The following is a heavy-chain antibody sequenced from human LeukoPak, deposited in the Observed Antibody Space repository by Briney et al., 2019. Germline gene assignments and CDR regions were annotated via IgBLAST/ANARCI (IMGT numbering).Heavy chain of an antibody. CDR3: ARAGGYCGRISCPYYFDY. CDR1: GYTFTSYY. V-gene: IGHV1-46*01. D-gene: IGHD2-15*01. CDR2: INPSGGST. Sequence: ASVKVSCKASGYTFTSYYMHWVRQAPGQGLEWMGIINPSGGSTSYAQKFQGRVTMTRNTSISTAYMELSSLRSEDTAVYYCARAGGYCGRISCPYYFDYWGQGSLVAVSS. J-gene: IGHJ4*02.